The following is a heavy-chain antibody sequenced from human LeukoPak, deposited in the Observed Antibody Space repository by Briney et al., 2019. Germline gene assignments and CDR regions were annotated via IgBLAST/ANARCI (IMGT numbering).Heavy chain of an antibody. CDR3: ATLQLDDYGDHWYYYGMDV. V-gene: IGHV1-24*01. D-gene: IGHD4-17*01. Sequence: ASVTVSCKVSGYTLTELSMHWVRQAPGKGLEWMGGFDPEDGETIYAQKFQGRVTITEDTSTDTAYMELSSLRSEDTAVYYCATLQLDDYGDHWYYYGMDVWGQGTTVTVSS. J-gene: IGHJ6*02. CDR2: FDPEDGET. CDR1: GYTLTELS.